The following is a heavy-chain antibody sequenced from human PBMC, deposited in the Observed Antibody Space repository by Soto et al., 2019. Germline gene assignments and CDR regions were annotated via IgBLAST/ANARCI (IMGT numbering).Heavy chain of an antibody. D-gene: IGHD4-4*01. J-gene: IGHJ4*02. CDR1: GFTFSSYG. Sequence: QVQLVESGGGVVQPGRSLRLSCAASGFTFSSYGMHWVRQAPGKGLEWVAVISYDGSNKYYADSVKGRFTISRDNSKNTLYLQMNSLRAEDTAVYYCAKGATGWVLDYWGQGTLVTVSS. V-gene: IGHV3-30*18. CDR2: ISYDGSNK. CDR3: AKGATGWVLDY.